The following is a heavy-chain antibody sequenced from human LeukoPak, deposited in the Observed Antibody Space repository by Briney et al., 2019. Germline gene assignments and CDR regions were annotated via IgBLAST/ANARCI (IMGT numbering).Heavy chain of an antibody. CDR2: IYYSGST. V-gene: IGHV4-39*01. Sequence: SETLSLTCTVSGGSIRRSTSHCWGWIRQPPGKGLEWIGSIYYSGSTYYNPSLKSRVTISVDTSRNQFSLKLSSVTAADTAVYYCASEPMYYDLWSGYYQDYWGQGTLVTVSS. D-gene: IGHD3-3*01. J-gene: IGHJ4*02. CDR3: ASEPMYYDLWSGYYQDY. CDR1: GGSIRRSTSHC.